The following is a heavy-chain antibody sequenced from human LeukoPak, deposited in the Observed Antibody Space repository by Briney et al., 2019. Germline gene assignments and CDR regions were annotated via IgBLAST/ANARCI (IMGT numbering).Heavy chain of an antibody. D-gene: IGHD3-3*01. Sequence: PGGSLRLSCAASGFTFSSYSMNWVRQAPGKGLEWVSSISSSSSYIYYADSVKGRFTFSRDNVKNSLNLQMNSLRAEDAAVYYCARGGIHYDFWSGYPQWFDPWGQGTLVTVSS. CDR1: GFTFSSYS. CDR2: ISSSSSYI. J-gene: IGHJ5*02. CDR3: ARGGIHYDFWSGYPQWFDP. V-gene: IGHV3-21*01.